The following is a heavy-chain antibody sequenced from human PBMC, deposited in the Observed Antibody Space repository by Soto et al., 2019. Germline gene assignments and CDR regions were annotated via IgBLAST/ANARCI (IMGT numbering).Heavy chain of an antibody. CDR3: ARDQAYSDILTGYYQFDY. V-gene: IGHV3-33*01. J-gene: IGHJ4*02. CDR2: IWYDGSNK. CDR1: GFTFSSYG. Sequence: QVQLVESGGGVVQPGRSLRLSCAASGFTFSSYGMHWVRQAPGKGLEWVAVIWYDGSNKYYADSVKGRFTISRDNSKNTLYLQMNSLRAEDTAVYYCARDQAYSDILTGYYQFDYWGQGTLVTVSS. D-gene: IGHD3-9*01.